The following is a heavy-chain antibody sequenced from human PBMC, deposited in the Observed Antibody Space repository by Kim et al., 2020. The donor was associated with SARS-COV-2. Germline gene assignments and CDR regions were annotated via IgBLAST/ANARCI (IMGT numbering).Heavy chain of an antibody. V-gene: IGHV3-23*01. Sequence: GGSLRLSCAASGFTFSSYAMSWVRQAPGKGLEWVSAISGSGGSTYYADSVKGRFTISRDNSKNTLYLQMNSLRAEDTAVYYCAKLPAKLHYYYGMDVWGQGTTVTVSS. CDR1: GFTFSSYA. J-gene: IGHJ6*02. CDR2: ISGSGGST. CDR3: AKLPAKLHYYYGMDV. D-gene: IGHD2-15*01.